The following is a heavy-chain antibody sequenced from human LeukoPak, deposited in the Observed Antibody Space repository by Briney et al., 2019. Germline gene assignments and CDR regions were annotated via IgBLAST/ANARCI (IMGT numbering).Heavy chain of an antibody. CDR1: GFTFSSYT. V-gene: IGHV3-21*01. CDR3: ARDPRPRYCSGGSCYTHYGMDV. D-gene: IGHD2-15*01. CDR2: ISSSTSYI. Sequence: GGSLRLSCAASGFTFSSYTMNWVRQAPGKGLEWVSSISSSTSYIYYADSVKGRLTISRDNAKNSLYLQMNSLRAEDTAIYYCARDPRPRYCSGGSCYTHYGMDVWGQGTTVTVSS. J-gene: IGHJ6*02.